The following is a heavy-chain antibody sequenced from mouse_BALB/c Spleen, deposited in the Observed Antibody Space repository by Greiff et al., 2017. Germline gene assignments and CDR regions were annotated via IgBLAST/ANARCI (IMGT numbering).Heavy chain of an antibody. CDR3: ANQLITTAFDV. Sequence: VKVVESGPGLVAPSQSLSITCTVSGFSLTSYGVSWVRQPPGKGLEWLGVIWGDGSTNYHSALISRLSISKDNSKSQVFLKLNSLQTDDTATYYCANQLITTAFDVWGAGTTVTVSS. CDR2: IWGDGST. J-gene: IGHJ1*01. D-gene: IGHD1-2*01. V-gene: IGHV2-3*01. CDR1: GFSLTSYG.